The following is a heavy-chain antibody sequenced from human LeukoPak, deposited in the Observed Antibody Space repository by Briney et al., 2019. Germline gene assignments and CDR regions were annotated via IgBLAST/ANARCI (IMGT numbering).Heavy chain of an antibody. J-gene: IGHJ4*02. CDR1: GYTFTGYY. Sequence: ASVKVSCKASGYTFTGYYMHWVRQAPGQGLEWMGWINPNSGGTNYAQKFQGRVTMTRDTSISTAYMELSSLRSEDTAVYYCARTYSPVPAAFDYWGQGTLVTVSS. D-gene: IGHD2-2*01. CDR2: INPNSGGT. V-gene: IGHV1-2*02. CDR3: ARTYSPVPAAFDY.